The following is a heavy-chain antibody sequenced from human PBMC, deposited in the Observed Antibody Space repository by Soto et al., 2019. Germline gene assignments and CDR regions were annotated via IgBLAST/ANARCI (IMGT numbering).Heavy chain of an antibody. V-gene: IGHV3-30*18. Sequence: QAQLVESGGGVVQPGRSLRLSCAASGFTFSNYGMHWVRQAPGKGLEWVAIISYDGSKKYYADPVKGRFTISRDNSKNTLYLQMNTLSGEDTALYYCAKDQGTLNPDYWGQGTLVTVSS. CDR3: AKDQGTLNPDY. J-gene: IGHJ4*02. CDR2: ISYDGSKK. CDR1: GFTFSNYG. D-gene: IGHD1-1*01.